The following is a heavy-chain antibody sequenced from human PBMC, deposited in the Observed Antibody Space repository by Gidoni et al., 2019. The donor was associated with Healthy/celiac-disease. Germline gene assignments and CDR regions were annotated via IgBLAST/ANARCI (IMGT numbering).Heavy chain of an antibody. Sequence: VQLVQSVAEVKKPVSSVKVSCKSSGGTFSRYAISWVRQAPGQGLEWMGGIIPIFGTANYAQKLQGRVTITADESTSTAYMELSSLRSEDTAVYYCARSGDIVATNYYYYMDVWGKGTTVTVSS. CDR3: ARSGDIVATNYYYYMDV. D-gene: IGHD5-12*01. J-gene: IGHJ6*03. CDR2: IIPIFGTA. V-gene: IGHV1-69*01. CDR1: GGTFSRYA.